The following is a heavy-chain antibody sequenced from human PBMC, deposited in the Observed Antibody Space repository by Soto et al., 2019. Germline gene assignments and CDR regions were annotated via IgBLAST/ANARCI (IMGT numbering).Heavy chain of an antibody. CDR2: INAGNGNT. Sequence: ASVKVSCKASGYTFTSYGIHWVRQAPGQRLEWMGWINAGNGNTKYSQKFQGRVTITMDTSASTAYMELSSLRSEDTAVYYCARDPTLAVAAYFDYWGQGTLVTV. V-gene: IGHV1-3*01. CDR1: GYTFTSYG. J-gene: IGHJ4*02. D-gene: IGHD6-19*01. CDR3: ARDPTLAVAAYFDY.